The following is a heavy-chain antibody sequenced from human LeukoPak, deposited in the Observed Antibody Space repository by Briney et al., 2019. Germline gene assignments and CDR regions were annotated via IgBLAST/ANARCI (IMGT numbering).Heavy chain of an antibody. J-gene: IGHJ3*02. V-gene: IGHV4-59*01. CDR1: GGSINGYY. CDR3: ARDWEMATNDGWAGDVFDI. CDR2: IYYTGST. Sequence: SETLSLTCTVSGGSINGYYWSWIRQSPGKGLESLGYIYYTGSTNYNPSLKSRVTMSVDTSRNQFFLRLSSVTAADTAVYYCARDWEMATNDGWAGDVFDIWGQGTKVTVSS. D-gene: IGHD5-24*01.